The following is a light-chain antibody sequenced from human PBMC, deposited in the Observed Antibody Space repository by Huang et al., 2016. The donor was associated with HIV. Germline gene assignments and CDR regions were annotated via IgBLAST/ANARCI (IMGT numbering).Light chain of an antibody. V-gene: IGKV3-20*01. J-gene: IGKJ3*01. Sequence: EAVLTQSPGTLSLSPGERASLSCRASQTIDSAYLTWFQHTPDQAPRLLIFGSSTRPTGIPDRCSGSGSGTDFTLTISRLEPEDFAVYYCQQYGISPFTFGPGTKVDI. CDR2: GSS. CDR3: QQYGISPFT. CDR1: QTIDSAY.